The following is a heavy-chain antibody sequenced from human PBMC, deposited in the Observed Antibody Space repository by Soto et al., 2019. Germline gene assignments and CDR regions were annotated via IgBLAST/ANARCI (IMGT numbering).Heavy chain of an antibody. Sequence: SVKVSCKASGGTFSSYAISWVRQAPGQGLEWMGGIIPIFGTANYAQKFQGRVTMTADASTSTAYMELSSLRSEDTAVYYCARDLSPRSGSDYKAYYYYYGMDVWGQGTTVTVSS. J-gene: IGHJ6*02. CDR3: ARDLSPRSGSDYKAYYYYYGMDV. CDR2: IIPIFGTA. CDR1: GGTFSSYA. D-gene: IGHD3-10*01. V-gene: IGHV1-69*13.